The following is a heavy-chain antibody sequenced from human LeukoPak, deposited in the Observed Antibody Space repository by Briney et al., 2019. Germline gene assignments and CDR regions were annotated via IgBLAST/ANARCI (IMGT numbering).Heavy chain of an antibody. CDR2: IWYDGSNK. D-gene: IGHD2-2*01. CDR1: GFTFSSYS. J-gene: IGHJ6*02. V-gene: IGHV3-33*08. CDR3: ARPVYDIVVVPAVHYYYGMDV. Sequence: GGSLRLSCAASGFTFSSYSMNWVRQAPGKGLEWVAVIWYDGSNKYYADSVKGRFTISRDNSKNTLYLQMNSLRAEDTAVYYCARPVYDIVVVPAVHYYYGMDVWGQGTTVTVSS.